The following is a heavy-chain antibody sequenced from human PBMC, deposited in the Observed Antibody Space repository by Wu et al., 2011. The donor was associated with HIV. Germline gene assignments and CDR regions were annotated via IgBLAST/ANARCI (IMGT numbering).Heavy chain of an antibody. CDR1: GYTFTTYA. D-gene: IGHD3-10*01. CDR3: ALRTRAGSGSDY. V-gene: IGHV1-69*11. Sequence: QVQLVQTGAEVKKPGASVKVSCKTSGYTFTTYAISWVRQAPGQGPEWMGRVIPILGTTNYAQKFQGRVTITADESTSTAYMELSSLRSEDTAVYYCALRTRAGSGSDYWGQGTLGHRLL. J-gene: IGHJ4*02. CDR2: VIPILGTT.